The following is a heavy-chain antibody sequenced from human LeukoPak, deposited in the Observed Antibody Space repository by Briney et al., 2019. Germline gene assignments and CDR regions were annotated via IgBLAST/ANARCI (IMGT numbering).Heavy chain of an antibody. V-gene: IGHV1-3*01. CDR1: GYTFTSHA. Sequence: ASVKVSCKASGYTFTSHAMHWVRQAPGQRLEWMGWINAGNGNTKYSQKFQGRVTITRDTSASTAYMELSSLRSEDTAVYYCARGDSQGVTIFFWGQGTLVTVSS. J-gene: IGHJ4*02. CDR3: ARGDSQGVTIFF. D-gene: IGHD3-9*01. CDR2: INAGNGNT.